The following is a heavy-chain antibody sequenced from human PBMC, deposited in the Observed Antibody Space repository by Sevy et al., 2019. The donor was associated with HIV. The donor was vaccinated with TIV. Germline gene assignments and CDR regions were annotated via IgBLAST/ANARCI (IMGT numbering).Heavy chain of an antibody. CDR3: AKGTITMVRGGIISDSGAFDI. J-gene: IGHJ3*02. V-gene: IGHV3-23*01. Sequence: GGSLRLSCAASGFTFSSYAMSWVRQAPGKGLEWVSAISGSGGSTYYADSVRGRFTISRDNSKNTLYLQMNSLRAEDTAVYYCAKGTITMVRGGIISDSGAFDIWGQGTMVTVSS. CDR2: ISGSGGST. D-gene: IGHD3-10*01. CDR1: GFTFSSYA.